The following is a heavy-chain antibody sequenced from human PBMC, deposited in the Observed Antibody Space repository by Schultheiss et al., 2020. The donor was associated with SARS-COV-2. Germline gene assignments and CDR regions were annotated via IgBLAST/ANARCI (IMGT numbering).Heavy chain of an antibody. CDR3: ARGVYYYDSSVNSPFDY. D-gene: IGHD3-22*01. CDR1: GYSFTSYW. V-gene: IGHV5-51*01. J-gene: IGHJ4*02. Sequence: GESLKISCKGSGYSFTSYWIGWVRQMPGKGLEWMGIIYPGDSDTRYSPSFQGQVTISADKSISTAYLQWSSLKALDTAMYYCARGVYYYDSSVNSPFDYWGQGTLVTVSS. CDR2: IYPGDSDT.